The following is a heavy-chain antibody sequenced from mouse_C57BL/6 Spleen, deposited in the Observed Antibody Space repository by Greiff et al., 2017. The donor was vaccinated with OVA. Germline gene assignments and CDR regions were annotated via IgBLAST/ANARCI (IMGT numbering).Heavy chain of an antibody. Sequence: QVQLQQPGAELVKPGASVTLSCKASGYTFTSYWMQWVKQRPGRGLEWIGEIDPSDGYPTYNPTFKGKATLTVDTSSNPAYRQLSSLTSEDPAVDYGASRSGYVGAYWGQGTLVTVSA. J-gene: IGHJ3*01. CDR2: IDPSDGYP. CDR3: ASRSGYVGAY. CDR1: GYTFTSYW. V-gene: IGHV1-50*01. D-gene: IGHD3-2*02.